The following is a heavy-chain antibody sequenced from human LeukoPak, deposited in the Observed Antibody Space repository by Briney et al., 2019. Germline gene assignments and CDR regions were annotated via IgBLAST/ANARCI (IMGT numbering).Heavy chain of an antibody. D-gene: IGHD3-16*02. J-gene: IGHJ4*02. CDR3: ARDTFFSLLITFGGVIVPGPFDY. V-gene: IGHV1-2*06. CDR1: GYTFTGYY. CDR2: INPNSGGT. Sequence: ASVKVSCKASGYTFTGYYMHWVRQAPGQGLEWMGRINPNSGGTNYAQKFQGRVTMTRDTSISTAYMELSRLRSDDTAVYYCARDTFFSLLITFGGVIVPGPFDYWGQGTLVTVSS.